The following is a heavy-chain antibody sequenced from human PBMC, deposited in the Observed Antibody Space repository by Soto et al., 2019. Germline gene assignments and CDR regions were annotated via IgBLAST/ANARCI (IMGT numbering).Heavy chain of an antibody. J-gene: IGHJ4*02. CDR3: ARLELTGLDN. D-gene: IGHD3-9*01. V-gene: IGHV5-51*01. Sequence: PGESLKISCNGSGYTFATHCIALVLQIPGKGLDWMWIIYPCDSDTMYSPSFQGQVTISADKSFRTAYLQWSTLKASDTAIYFCARLELTGLDNWGQGTPVTFSS. CDR1: GYTFATHC. CDR2: IYPCDSDT.